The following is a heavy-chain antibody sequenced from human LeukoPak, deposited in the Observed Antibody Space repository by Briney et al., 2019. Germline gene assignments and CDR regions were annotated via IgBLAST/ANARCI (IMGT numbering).Heavy chain of an antibody. CDR3: ARELAVAGTVYYYYYGMDV. Sequence: GGSLRLSCAASGFTFSSYWMSWVRQTPGKGLEWVANIKQDGSEKYYVDSVKGRFTISRDNAKNSLYLQMNSLRAEDTAVYYCARELAVAGTVYYYYYGMDVWGQGTTVTVSS. D-gene: IGHD6-19*01. J-gene: IGHJ6*02. CDR2: IKQDGSEK. V-gene: IGHV3-7*01. CDR1: GFTFSSYW.